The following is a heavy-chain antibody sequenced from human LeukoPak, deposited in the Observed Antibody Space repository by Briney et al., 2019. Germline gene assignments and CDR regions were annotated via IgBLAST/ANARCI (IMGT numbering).Heavy chain of an antibody. D-gene: IGHD3-3*01. CDR1: GFTFSSYW. CDR2: IKQDGSEK. V-gene: IGHV3-7*01. CDR3: ARDANFSSGYYRDYYYYMDV. Sequence: PGGSLRLSCAASGFTFSSYWMSWVRQAPGKGLEWVANIKQDGSEKYYVDSVKGRFTISRDNAKNSLYLQMNSLRAEDTAVYYCARDANFSSGYYRDYYYYMDVWGKGTTVTVSS. J-gene: IGHJ6*03.